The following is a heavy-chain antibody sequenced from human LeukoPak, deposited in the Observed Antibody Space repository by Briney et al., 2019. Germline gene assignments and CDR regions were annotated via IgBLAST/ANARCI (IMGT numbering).Heavy chain of an antibody. J-gene: IGHJ5*02. V-gene: IGHV4-4*07. CDR1: GGSISSYY. Sequence: ASETLSLTCTVSGGSISSYYWSWIRQPAGKGLEWIGRIYTSGSTNYNPSLKSRVTMSVDTSKNQFSLKLSSVTAADTAVYYCARVLRWELPGEFDPWGQGTLVTVSS. CDR3: ARVLRWELPGEFDP. D-gene: IGHD1-26*01. CDR2: IYTSGST.